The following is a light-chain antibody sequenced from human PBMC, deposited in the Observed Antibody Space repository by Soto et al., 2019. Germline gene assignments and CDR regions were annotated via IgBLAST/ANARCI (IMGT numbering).Light chain of an antibody. CDR2: GAS. J-gene: IGKJ1*01. V-gene: IGKV3-15*01. CDR3: QQYVRSPWT. Sequence: EIVLTQSPASLSVSPGERATLSCRASQSVRSKVAWYQQKPGQAPRLLIYGASTRATGIPARFSGSGSGTDFTLTISRLEPEDFAVYYCQQYVRSPWTFGQGTKVDIK. CDR1: QSVRSK.